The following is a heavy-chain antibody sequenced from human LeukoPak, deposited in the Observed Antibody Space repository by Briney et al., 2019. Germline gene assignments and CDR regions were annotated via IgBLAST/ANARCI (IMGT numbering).Heavy chain of an antibody. CDR3: ARDIRGGYYYDSSGYPDY. CDR2: INPNSGGT. V-gene: IGHV1-2*02. D-gene: IGHD3-22*01. J-gene: IGHJ4*02. Sequence: GASVKVSCKASGYTFTGYCMHWVRQAPGQGLEWMGWINPNSGGTNYAQKFQGRVTMTRDTSISTAYMELSRLRSDDTAVYYCARDIRGGYYYDSSGYPDYWGQGILVTVSS. CDR1: GYTFTGYC.